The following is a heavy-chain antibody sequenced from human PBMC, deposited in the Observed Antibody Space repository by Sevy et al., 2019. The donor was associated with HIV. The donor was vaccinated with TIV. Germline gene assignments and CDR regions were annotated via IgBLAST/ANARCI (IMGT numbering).Heavy chain of an antibody. J-gene: IGHJ4*02. CDR1: GFSFSWYW. CDR3: ARKYDSSGYFDY. CDR2: ISGTGGSGDKT. V-gene: IGHV3-23*01. D-gene: IGHD3-22*01. Sequence: GGSLRLSCAASGFSFSWYWMSWVRQTPEKGLEWVSGISGTGGSGDKTNYADSVKGRFTISRDDSKNSLYLQLNTLRAEDTAIYYCARKYDSSGYFDYWGQGTLVTVSS.